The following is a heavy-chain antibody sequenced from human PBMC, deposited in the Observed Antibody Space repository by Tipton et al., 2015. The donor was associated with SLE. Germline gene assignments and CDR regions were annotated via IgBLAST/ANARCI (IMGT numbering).Heavy chain of an antibody. CDR2: IYYSGST. Sequence: TLSLTCTVSGGSINTYFWSWVRQPPWKGLEWIGHIYYSGSTDYNPSLKSRVTISVDRSKSQFSLDLSSVTAADTAVYYCAIYKPRNDVFDIWGQGTWVTVSS. CDR1: GGSINTYF. V-gene: IGHV4-59*01. D-gene: IGHD1-1*01. J-gene: IGHJ3*02. CDR3: AIYKPRNDVFDI.